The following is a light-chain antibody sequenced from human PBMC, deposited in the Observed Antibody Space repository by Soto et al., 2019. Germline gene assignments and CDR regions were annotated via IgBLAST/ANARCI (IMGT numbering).Light chain of an antibody. Sequence: QPALNQPASVSGSPGQSITISCTGTSSDVGGFNYVSWYQQHPGKAPKLMIYDVTNRPSGVSYRFSGSKSGTTASLTISGLQAEDEAEYYRNSYTSSSTYVFGTGTKVTVL. CDR1: SSDVGGFNY. CDR2: DVT. J-gene: IGLJ1*01. CDR3: NSYTSSSTYV. V-gene: IGLV2-14*03.